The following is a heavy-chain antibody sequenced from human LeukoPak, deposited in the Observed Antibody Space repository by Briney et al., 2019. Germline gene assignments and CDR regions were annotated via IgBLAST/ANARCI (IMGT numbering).Heavy chain of an antibody. D-gene: IGHD4-17*01. CDR3: ARARGDYASDY. V-gene: IGHV4-34*01. J-gene: IGHJ4*02. CDR1: SESFSGYF. Sequence: PSETLSLTCAIYSESFSGYFWSWIRQPPGKGLEWIGEINYSGSTNYNPSLRGRVTISVDTSKNQFSLKLSSVTAADTAVYYCARARGDYASDYWGQGTLVTVSS. CDR2: INYSGST.